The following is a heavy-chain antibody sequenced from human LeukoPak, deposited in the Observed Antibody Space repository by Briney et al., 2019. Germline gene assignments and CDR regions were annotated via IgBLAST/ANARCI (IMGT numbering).Heavy chain of an antibody. D-gene: IGHD2-2*01. CDR2: IIPILGIA. Sequence: GASVKVSCKASGGTFSSYAISWVRQAPGQGLEWMGRIIPILGIANYAQKFQGRVTITADKSTSTAYMELSSLRSEDTAVYYCAILPEIVVVPAAIDYWGQGTLVTVSS. J-gene: IGHJ4*02. V-gene: IGHV1-69*04. CDR1: GGTFSSYA. CDR3: AILPEIVVVPAAIDY.